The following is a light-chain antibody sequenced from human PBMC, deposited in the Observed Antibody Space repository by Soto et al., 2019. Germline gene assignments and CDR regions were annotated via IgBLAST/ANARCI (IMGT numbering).Light chain of an antibody. V-gene: IGKV3-11*01. CDR2: DAS. J-gene: IGKJ1*01. CDR1: QSFSNY. CDR3: QQRDNRP. Sequence: EIVSTQSPATLSLSPGERATLACRASQSFSNYLAWYQQKPGQAPRLLIYDASNSAPGIPARFSGSGSGTAVTLTILSLEAEDFAVYYCQQRDNRPVGQGTKVEMK.